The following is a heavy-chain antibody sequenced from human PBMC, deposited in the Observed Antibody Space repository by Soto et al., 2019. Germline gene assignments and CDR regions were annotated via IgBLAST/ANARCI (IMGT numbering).Heavy chain of an antibody. CDR2: ISSSSNII. Sequence: QVQLVESGGGLVKSGGSLRLSCAASGFTFSDYYMSWIRQAPGKGLEWVAHISSSSNIIYYADSVKGRVTISRDNAKNSVYLQMNDLRAEDTAGYYCARDSFSSGGPFGFWGQGALVTVSS. CDR1: GFTFSDYY. V-gene: IGHV3-11*01. J-gene: IGHJ4*02. D-gene: IGHD6-19*01. CDR3: ARDSFSSGGPFGF.